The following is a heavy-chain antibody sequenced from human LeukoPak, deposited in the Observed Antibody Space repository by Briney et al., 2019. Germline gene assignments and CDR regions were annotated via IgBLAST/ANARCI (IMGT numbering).Heavy chain of an antibody. CDR3: ARGNIGYCSSTSCYEGDY. Sequence: GGSLRLSCAASGFTFSSYSMNWVRQAPGKGLERVSYISISSSTIYYADSVKGRFTISRDNAKNSLYLQMNSLRAEDTAVYYCARGNIGYCSSTSCYEGDYWGQGTLVTVSS. V-gene: IGHV3-48*01. J-gene: IGHJ4*02. D-gene: IGHD2-2*01. CDR1: GFTFSSYS. CDR2: ISISSSTI.